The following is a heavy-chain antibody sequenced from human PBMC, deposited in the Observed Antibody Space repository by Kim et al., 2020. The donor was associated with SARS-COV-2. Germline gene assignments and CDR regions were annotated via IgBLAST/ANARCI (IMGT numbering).Heavy chain of an antibody. D-gene: IGHD6-13*01. CDR1: GYTFTSYY. CDR3: AREGWILAAAGPAELWFDP. CDR2: INPSGGST. J-gene: IGHJ5*02. V-gene: IGHV1-46*01. Sequence: ASVKVSCKASGYTFTSYYMHWVRQAPGQGLEWMGIINPSGGSTSYAQKFQGRVTMTRDTSTSTVYMELSSLRSEDTAVYYCAREGWILAAAGPAELWFDPWGQGTLVTVSS.